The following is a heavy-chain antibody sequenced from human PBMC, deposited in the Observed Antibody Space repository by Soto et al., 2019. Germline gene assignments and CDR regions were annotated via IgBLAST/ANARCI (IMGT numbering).Heavy chain of an antibody. D-gene: IGHD1-26*01. V-gene: IGHV1-18*04. CDR1: GYTFTSYG. Sequence: ASVKVSWKASGYTFTSYGISWVRQAPGQGLEWMGWINAGNGNTKYSQKFQGGVTVTRDTSASTAYMELRSLRSEDTAVYFCARWVGGNYPHYWGQGTPVTVSS. J-gene: IGHJ4*02. CDR3: ARWVGGNYPHY. CDR2: INAGNGNT.